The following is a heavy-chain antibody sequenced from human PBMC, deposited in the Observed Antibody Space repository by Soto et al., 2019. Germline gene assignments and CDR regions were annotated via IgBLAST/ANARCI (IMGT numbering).Heavy chain of an antibody. V-gene: IGHV1-18*01. D-gene: IGHD3-3*01. CDR2: ISAYNGNT. Sequence: GASVKVSCKASGYTFTSYGISWVRRAPGQGLEWMGWISAYNGNTNYAQKLQGRVTMTTDTSTSTAYMELRSLRSDDTAVYYCARDINLRITIFGVVIPRGDFDYWGQGTLVTVSS. J-gene: IGHJ4*02. CDR1: GYTFTSYG. CDR3: ARDINLRITIFGVVIPRGDFDY.